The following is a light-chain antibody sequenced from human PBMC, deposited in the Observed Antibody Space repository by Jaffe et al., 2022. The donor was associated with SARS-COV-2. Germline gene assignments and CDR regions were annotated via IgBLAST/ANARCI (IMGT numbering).Light chain of an antibody. J-gene: IGKJ1*01. CDR3: QQFNTSPWT. V-gene: IGKV3-20*01. CDR2: GAS. Sequence: EIVLTQSPVTLSLSPGERATLSCRASQAISSNSLAWYQQKAGQAPRLLIYGASNWATGVPDRFSGSGSGTDFTLTISRLEPEDFAVYYCQQFNTSPWTFGQGTRVDIK. CDR1: QAISSNS.